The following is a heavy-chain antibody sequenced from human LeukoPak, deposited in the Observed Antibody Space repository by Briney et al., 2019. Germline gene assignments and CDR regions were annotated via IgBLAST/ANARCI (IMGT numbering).Heavy chain of an antibody. D-gene: IGHD3-10*01. Sequence: SETLSLTCTVSGGSISSYYWSWIRQPPGKGLEWIGYIYYSGSTNYNPSLKSQVTISVDTSKNQFSLNLSSVTAADTAVYYCARAPPRGSYYRGYFDYWGQGTLVTVSS. J-gene: IGHJ4*02. CDR2: IYYSGST. CDR1: GGSISSYY. V-gene: IGHV4-59*01. CDR3: ARAPPRGSYYRGYFDY.